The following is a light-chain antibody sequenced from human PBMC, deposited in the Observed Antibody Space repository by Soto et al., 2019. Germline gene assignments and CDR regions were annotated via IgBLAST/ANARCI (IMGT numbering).Light chain of an antibody. V-gene: IGLV2-14*01. CDR2: EVS. J-gene: IGLJ3*02. CDR3: ISYTSSSTWV. Sequence: QSALTQPASVSGSPGQSITISCTGTSSDVGGYNYVSWYQQHPGKAPKLMIYEVSNRPSGVSDRFSGSRSGNTASLTISGLKAEDESDYYCISYTSSSTWVFGEGTKVTVL. CDR1: SSDVGGYNY.